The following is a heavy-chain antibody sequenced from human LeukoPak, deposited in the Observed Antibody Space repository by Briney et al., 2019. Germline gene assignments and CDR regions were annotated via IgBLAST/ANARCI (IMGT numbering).Heavy chain of an antibody. CDR2: ISDSGGRT. Sequence: PGGSLRLSCAVSGITLSHYGMSWVRQAPGKGLEWVAGISDSGGRTNYADSVKGRFTISRDNPKNTLYLQMNSLRAEDTAVYFCAKRGVVIRVILVGFHKEAYYFDSWGQGALVAVSS. V-gene: IGHV3-23*01. CDR1: GITLSHYG. D-gene: IGHD3-22*01. J-gene: IGHJ4*02. CDR3: AKRGVVIRVILVGFHKEAYYFDS.